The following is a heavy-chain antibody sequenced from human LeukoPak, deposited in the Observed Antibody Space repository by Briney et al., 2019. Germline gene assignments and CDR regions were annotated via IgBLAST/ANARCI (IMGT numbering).Heavy chain of an antibody. CDR3: ARDNSGYYYYYMDV. CDR2: INYSGST. CDR1: GGSISSYY. J-gene: IGHJ6*03. D-gene: IGHD4-23*01. V-gene: IGHV4-59*01. Sequence: PSETLSLTCTVSGGSISSYYWSWIRQPPGKGLEWIGYINYSGSTNYNPSLKSRVTISVDTSKNQFSLKLSSVTAADTAVYYCARDNSGYYYYYMDVWGKGTTITVSS.